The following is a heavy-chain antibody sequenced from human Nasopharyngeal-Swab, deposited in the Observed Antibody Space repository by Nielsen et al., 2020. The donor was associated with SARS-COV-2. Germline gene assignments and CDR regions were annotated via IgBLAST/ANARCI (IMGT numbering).Heavy chain of an antibody. J-gene: IGHJ6*02. CDR2: ISSSSSYI. V-gene: IGHV3-21*01. D-gene: IGHD3-3*01. CDR3: ARDGLDYDFWSAYFMDV. Sequence: GGSLRLSCAASGFTFNNYNFNWVRQAPGEGLEWVSSISSSSSYIYYADSVKGRFTISRDNAKNSLYLQMNSLRAEDTAVYYCARDGLDYDFWSAYFMDVWGQGTTVIVSS. CDR1: GFTFNNYN.